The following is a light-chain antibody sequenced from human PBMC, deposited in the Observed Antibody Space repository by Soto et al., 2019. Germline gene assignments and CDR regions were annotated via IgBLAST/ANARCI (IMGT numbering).Light chain of an antibody. CDR2: EVS. J-gene: IGLJ2*01. CDR3: SSYTSSSTVV. V-gene: IGLV2-14*01. Sequence: QSALTQPASVSGSPGQSITISCTGTSSDVGGYKYVSWYQQHSGKAPKLMIYEVSNRPSGVSNRFSGSKSGNTASLTISGLQAEDEADYHCSSYTSSSTVVFGGGTKLTVL. CDR1: SSDVGGYKY.